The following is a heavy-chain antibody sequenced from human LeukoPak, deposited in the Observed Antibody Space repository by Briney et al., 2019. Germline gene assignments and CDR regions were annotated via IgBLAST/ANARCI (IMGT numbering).Heavy chain of an antibody. D-gene: IGHD4-11*01. Sequence: ASVKVSCKPSGGTFSSYAISWVRQAPGQGLEWMGGIIPIFGTANYAQKFQGRVTITTDESTSTAYMELSSLRSEDTAVYYCARSGVGDYSNAFDPWGQGTLVTVSS. CDR2: IIPIFGTA. CDR3: ARSGVGDYSNAFDP. CDR1: GGTFSSYA. J-gene: IGHJ5*02. V-gene: IGHV1-69*05.